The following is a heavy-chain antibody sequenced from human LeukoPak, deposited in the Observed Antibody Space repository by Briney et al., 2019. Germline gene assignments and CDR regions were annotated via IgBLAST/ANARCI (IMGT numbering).Heavy chain of an antibody. V-gene: IGHV3-23*01. CDR2: IRGDGVTT. J-gene: IGHJ4*02. CDR1: GFTFSSHG. CDR3: AKDDGRVQYAN. D-gene: IGHD1-1*01. Sequence: QSGGSLRLSCAASGFTFSSHGMNWVRQAPGKGLEWVSGIRGDGVTTYYADSVKGRFTISRDNSKNTLYLQMNSLRAEDTAVYYCAKDDGRVQYANWGQGTLVIVSS.